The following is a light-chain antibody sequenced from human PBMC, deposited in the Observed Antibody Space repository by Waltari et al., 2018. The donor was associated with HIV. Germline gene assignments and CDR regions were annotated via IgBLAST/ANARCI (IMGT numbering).Light chain of an antibody. CDR1: QSVTTN. V-gene: IGKV3-15*01. J-gene: IGKJ1*01. CDR3: QQYNHWPWT. CDR2: GSS. Sequence: EIVMTQSPDTLSVSPGERANLSCRASQSVTTNLAWYQQKPGQAPRLLFYGSSYRASGRPDWFSGSGSGTVFTLTISSLQSEDSAVYYCQQYNHWPWTFGQGTTVEIK.